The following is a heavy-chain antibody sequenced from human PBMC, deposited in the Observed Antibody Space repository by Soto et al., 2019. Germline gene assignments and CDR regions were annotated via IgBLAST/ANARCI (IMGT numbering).Heavy chain of an antibody. J-gene: IGHJ5*02. D-gene: IGHD3-10*01. Sequence: PGESLQISCKGFGYSFTSYWINWVRQMPGKGLEWMGRINPSDSDTNYSPSFQGRVTFSVDKSIGTAYLQWSSLKASDTAMYYCARPNTISNYNWFDPWGPGTLVTVSS. V-gene: IGHV5-10-1*01. CDR1: GYSFTSYW. CDR2: INPSDSDT. CDR3: ARPNTISNYNWFDP.